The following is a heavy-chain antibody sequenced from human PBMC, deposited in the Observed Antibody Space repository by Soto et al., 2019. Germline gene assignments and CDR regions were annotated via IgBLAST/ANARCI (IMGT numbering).Heavy chain of an antibody. Sequence: ASVKVSCKASGYTFTSYGISWVRQAPGQGLEWMGWISAYNGNTNYAQKLQGRVTMTTDTSTSTAYMELRSLRSDDTAVYYCARDRTMIVVAITDHSFDPWGQGTLVTVSS. CDR2: ISAYNGNT. V-gene: IGHV1-18*01. CDR1: GYTFTSYG. J-gene: IGHJ5*02. D-gene: IGHD3-22*01. CDR3: ARDRTMIVVAITDHSFDP.